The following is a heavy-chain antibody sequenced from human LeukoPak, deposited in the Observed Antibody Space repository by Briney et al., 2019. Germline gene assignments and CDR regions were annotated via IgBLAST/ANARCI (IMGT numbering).Heavy chain of an antibody. CDR2: IYYSGST. J-gene: IGHJ4*02. Sequence: PSETLSLTCTVSGGSISSGGYYWSWIRQHPGKGLERVGYIYYSGSTYYNPSLKSRVTISVDTSKNQFSLKLSSVTAADTAVYYCAREDYYDSSGYYGGVDYWGQGTLVTVSS. CDR1: GGSISSGGYY. D-gene: IGHD3-22*01. CDR3: AREDYYDSSGYYGGVDY. V-gene: IGHV4-31*03.